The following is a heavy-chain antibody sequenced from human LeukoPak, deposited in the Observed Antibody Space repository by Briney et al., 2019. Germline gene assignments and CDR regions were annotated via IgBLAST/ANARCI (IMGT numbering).Heavy chain of an antibody. CDR1: GFTFSHFA. D-gene: IGHD2-8*01. J-gene: IGHJ6*02. V-gene: IGHV3-23*01. Sequence: GGSLRLSCAASGFTFSHFAMAWVRQAPGKGLEWLLSLGGSAGDTYFADSVKGRFTISRDNSKNTLYLQMNSLRAEDTAVYYCAKSTSGYCTNGVCYTGHYYYGMDVWGQGPRSPSP. CDR3: AKSTSGYCTNGVCYTGHYYYGMDV. CDR2: LGGSAGDT.